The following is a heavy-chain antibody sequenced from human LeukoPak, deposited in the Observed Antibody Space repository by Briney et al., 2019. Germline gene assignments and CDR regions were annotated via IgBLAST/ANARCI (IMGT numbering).Heavy chain of an antibody. CDR3: ARTSPTLHSLFFDP. CDR1: GFSFSTYG. Sequence: GRSLRLSCVASGFSFSTYGLHWVRQAPGKGLEWVAVISYNGDNKHYAESVKGRFTISRDNSKNTLDLQMNSLSPEDTAVYYCARTSPTLHSLFFDPWGQGTLVTVSS. CDR2: ISYNGDNK. D-gene: IGHD2-2*01. V-gene: IGHV3-30*03. J-gene: IGHJ5*02.